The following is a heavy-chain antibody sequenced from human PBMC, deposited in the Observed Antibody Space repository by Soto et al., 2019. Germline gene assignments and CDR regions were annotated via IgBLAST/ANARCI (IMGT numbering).Heavy chain of an antibody. CDR2: ITTYNGNT. Sequence: GASVKVSCKASGYTFTTYDINWVRQAPGLGLEWMGWITTYNGNTNYAQKLQGRVTMTTDTSTSTAYMELRSLRSDDTAVYYCARGPHLALYLDSWGQGTLVTVSS. D-gene: IGHD3-3*02. J-gene: IGHJ4*02. CDR1: GYTFTTYD. V-gene: IGHV1-18*01. CDR3: ARGPHLALYLDS.